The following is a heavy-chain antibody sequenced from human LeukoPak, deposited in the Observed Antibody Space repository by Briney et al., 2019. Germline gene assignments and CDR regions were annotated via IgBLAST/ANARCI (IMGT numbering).Heavy chain of an antibody. V-gene: IGHV3-74*03. D-gene: IGHD2-8*01. J-gene: IGHJ6*02. CDR2: LNGDGSDT. CDR1: GFTFSSYG. CDR3: ARRKVYEFGEGYNYGMDV. Sequence: PGGSLRLSCAASGFTFSSYGMHWVRQAPGKGLVWVSRLNGDGSDTTYVDSVKGRFTISRDNARNTLYLHMNSLRVEDTAVYYCARRKVYEFGEGYNYGMDVWGQGTTVTVSS.